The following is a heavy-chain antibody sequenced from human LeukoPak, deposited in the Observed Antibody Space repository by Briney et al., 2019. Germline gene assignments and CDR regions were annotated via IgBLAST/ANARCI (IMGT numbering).Heavy chain of an antibody. CDR1: GFTFSSYA. CDR2: ISGSGGST. CDR3: AKATGYSSGLYDY. D-gene: IGHD6-19*01. Sequence: GGSLRLSCAAFGFTFSSYAMSWVRQAPGKGLEWVSAISGSGGSTYYADSVKGRFTISRDNSKNTLYLQMNSLRAEDTAVYYCAKATGYSSGLYDYWGQGTLVTVSS. V-gene: IGHV3-23*01. J-gene: IGHJ4*02.